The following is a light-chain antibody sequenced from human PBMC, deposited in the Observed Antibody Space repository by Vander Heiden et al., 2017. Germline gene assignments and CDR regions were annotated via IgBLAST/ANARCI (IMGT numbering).Light chain of an antibody. V-gene: IGKV2-28*01. J-gene: IGKJ1*01. CDR1: QSLLHSNGYNY. CDR3: MQALQTPA. Sequence: DIVMTQSPLSLLVTPGEPASIYCRSRQSLLHSNGYNYFNWYRQKPGQSPQLLFYLVSNRASGVPDRFSGSGSGTDFTLKISRVESEDVSVYYCMQALQTPAFGQGTKVEIK. CDR2: LVS.